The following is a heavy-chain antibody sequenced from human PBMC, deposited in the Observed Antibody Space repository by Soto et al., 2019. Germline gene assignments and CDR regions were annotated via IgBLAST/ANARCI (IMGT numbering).Heavy chain of an antibody. CDR3: ERGGCTGGSCYSDAFDI. V-gene: IGHV1-46*01. CDR1: GYTFTSYY. J-gene: IGHJ3*02. Sequence: ASVKVSCKASGYTFTSYYLHWVRQAPGQGLEWMGIINPSGGSTSYSQNFQGRVTMTRDTSTSTIYMELSSLRSEDTAVYYCERGGCTGGSCYSDAFDIWGQGTMVTVSS. D-gene: IGHD2-15*01. CDR2: INPSGGST.